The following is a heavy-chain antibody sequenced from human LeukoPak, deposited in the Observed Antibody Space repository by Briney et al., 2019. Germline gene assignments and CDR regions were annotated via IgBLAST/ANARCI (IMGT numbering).Heavy chain of an antibody. CDR3: AKGRGSYDPDY. CDR1: GFTFSSYA. J-gene: IGHJ4*02. CDR2: ISSNGGST. Sequence: GGSLRLSCSASGFTFSSYAMHWVRQAPGKGLAYVSAISSNGGSTFYPDSVKGRFTISRDNSKNTLYLQMNSLRAEDTAVYYCAKGRGSYDPDYWGQGTLVTVSA. V-gene: IGHV3-64*04. D-gene: IGHD5-12*01.